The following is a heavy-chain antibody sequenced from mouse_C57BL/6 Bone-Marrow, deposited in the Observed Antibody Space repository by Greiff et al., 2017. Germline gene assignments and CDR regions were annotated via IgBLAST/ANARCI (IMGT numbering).Heavy chain of an antibody. CDR1: GYTFTSYW. V-gene: IGHV1-55*01. J-gene: IGHJ3*01. CDR2: IYPGSGST. Sequence: VQLQQPGAELVKPGASVQMSCKASGYTFTSYWITWVKQRPGQGLEWIGDIYPGSGSTNYNEKFKSKATLTVDTSSSTAYMQLSSLTSEDAAVYYCARYGFAWFAYWGQGTLVTVSA. D-gene: IGHD2-2*01. CDR3: ARYGFAWFAY.